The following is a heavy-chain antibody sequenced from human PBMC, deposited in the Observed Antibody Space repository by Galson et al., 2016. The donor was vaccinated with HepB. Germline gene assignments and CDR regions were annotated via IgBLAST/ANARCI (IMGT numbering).Heavy chain of an antibody. J-gene: IGHJ6*02. Sequence: SLRLSCAVSGLTFSRFWMSWVRQAPGKGPEWVASINEDGTEKYHVDSAAGRFTISRDNAKTAFYLQMNSLRDEDTAVYFCARGRHALEVWGQGTAVPVSS. CDR3: ARGRHALEV. CDR1: GLTFSRFW. CDR2: INEDGTEK. V-gene: IGHV3-7*01.